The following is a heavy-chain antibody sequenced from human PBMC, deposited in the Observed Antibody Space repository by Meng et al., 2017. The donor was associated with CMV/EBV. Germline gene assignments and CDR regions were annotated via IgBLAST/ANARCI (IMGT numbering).Heavy chain of an antibody. CDR3: ARDPLFGGGGRFDL. CDR2: ISAYNGNT. V-gene: IGHV1-18*01. Sequence: QVQLVQSGAEVKKPGSSVKVSGKASGGTFSSYAISWVRQAPGQGLEWMGGISAYNGNTNYAQKLQGRVTMTTDTSTSTAYMELRSLRSDDTAVYYCARDPLFGGGGRFDLWGRGTLVTVSS. J-gene: IGHJ2*01. CDR1: GGTFSSYA. D-gene: IGHD3-10*01.